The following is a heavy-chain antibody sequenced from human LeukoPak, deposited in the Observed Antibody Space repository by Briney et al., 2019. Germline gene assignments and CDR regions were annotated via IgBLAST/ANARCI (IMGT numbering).Heavy chain of an antibody. V-gene: IGHV3-7*01. CDR1: GITFRNYW. CDR2: IKEDGSDK. D-gene: IGHD2-2*01. J-gene: IGHJ5*02. Sequence: PGGSLRLSCVVSGITFRNYWMSWVRQAPGKGLEWVAFIKEDGSDKHYVDSVEGRFTISRDNAQNSLYLQMNNLRAEDTAVYFCHQPVTLPAWGQGTLVTVSS. CDR3: HQPVTLPA.